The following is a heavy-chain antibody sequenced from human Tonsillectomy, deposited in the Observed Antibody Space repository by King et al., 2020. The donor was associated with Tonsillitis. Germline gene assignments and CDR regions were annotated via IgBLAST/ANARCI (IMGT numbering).Heavy chain of an antibody. CDR1: GGSISSSSYY. CDR2: IYYTGSA. CDR3: AGRNAGDPYFDY. J-gene: IGHJ4*02. D-gene: IGHD7-27*01. V-gene: IGHV4-39*01. Sequence: QLQESGPGLVKPSETLSLTCTVSGGSISSSSYYWGWIRQPPGKGLGWIGSIYYTGSAYYNPSLKSRVTISVDTSKNQFSLKLSSVTAADTAVYYCAGRNAGDPYFDYWGQGTLVTVSS.